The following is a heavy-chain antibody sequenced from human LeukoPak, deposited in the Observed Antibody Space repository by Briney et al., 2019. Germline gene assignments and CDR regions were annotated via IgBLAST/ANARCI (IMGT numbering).Heavy chain of an antibody. CDR3: EASPLRYFDWLFEGDAFDI. V-gene: IGHV1-58*02. D-gene: IGHD3-9*01. Sequence: SVKVSCKASGFTFTSSAMQWVRQARGQRLEWIGWIVVGSGNTNYAQKFQERVTITRDKSTSKDYMEMSSLRYEDTAGYYCEASPLRYFDWLFEGDAFDIWGQGTMVTVSS. CDR2: IVVGSGNT. CDR1: GFTFTSSA. J-gene: IGHJ3*02.